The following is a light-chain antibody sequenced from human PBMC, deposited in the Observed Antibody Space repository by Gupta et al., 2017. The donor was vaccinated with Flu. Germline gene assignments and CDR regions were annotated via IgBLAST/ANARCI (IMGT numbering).Light chain of an antibody. J-gene: IGKJ2*01. CDR2: KAS. CDR3: QQYENNFPFT. V-gene: IGKV1-5*03. Sequence: DIQMTQSPSTLSASVGDRVTITCRASQSISSWLAWYQQKPGKAPKLLIYKASSLESGVPSRFSGSGSGTEFTLTISGLHPDDFATYFCQQYENNFPFTFGQGTILEIK. CDR1: QSISSW.